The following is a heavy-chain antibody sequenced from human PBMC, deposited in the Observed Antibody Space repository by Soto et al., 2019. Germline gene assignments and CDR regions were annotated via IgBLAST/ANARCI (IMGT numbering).Heavy chain of an antibody. Sequence: QVQLVESGGGVVQPGRSLRLSCAASGFTFSRYAMHWVRQAPGKGLEWVAVISYDGSNKYYADSVKGRFTISRDNSKNTLSLQMISLRAEGTGVYYCARDRIYSSSWYAYWVEGTLVTVSS. CDR2: ISYDGSNK. J-gene: IGHJ4*02. D-gene: IGHD6-13*01. CDR3: ARDRIYSSSWYAY. V-gene: IGHV3-30-3*01. CDR1: GFTFSRYA.